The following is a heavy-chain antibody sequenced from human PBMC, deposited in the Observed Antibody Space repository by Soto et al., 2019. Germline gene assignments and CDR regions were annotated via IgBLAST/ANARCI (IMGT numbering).Heavy chain of an antibody. J-gene: IGHJ3*02. D-gene: IGHD7-27*01. CDR3: ARLWGHDAFDI. V-gene: IGHV3-7*03. Sequence: GGSLRLSCAASGFTFSSYWMSWVRQAPGKGLEWVANIKQDGSEKYYVDSVKGRFTISRDNAKNSLYLQMSSLRAEDTAVYYGARLWGHDAFDIWGQGTMVTVSS. CDR2: IKQDGSEK. CDR1: GFTFSSYW.